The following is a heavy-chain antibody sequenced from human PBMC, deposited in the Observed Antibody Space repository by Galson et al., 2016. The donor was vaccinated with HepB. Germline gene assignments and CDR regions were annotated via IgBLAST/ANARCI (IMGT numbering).Heavy chain of an antibody. CDR3: ARQGRYHFESKGDY. CDR1: GYTFTTYW. J-gene: IGHJ4*02. V-gene: IGHV5-10-1*01. CDR2: IDPSDYDT. Sequence: QSGAEVKKPGESLKIFCKASGYTFTTYWITWVRQVPGKGLDWVGRIDPSDYDTNYNPSFFGQVTISTERSISTAYLQWSSLKASDSAIYYCARQGRYHFESKGDYWGPGTLVTVSS. D-gene: IGHD3-3*02.